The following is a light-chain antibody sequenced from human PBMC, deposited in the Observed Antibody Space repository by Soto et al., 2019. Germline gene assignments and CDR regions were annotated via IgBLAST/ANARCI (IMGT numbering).Light chain of an antibody. Sequence: MVLTQSPGALSLNPGERATLPCRVSKSVSNNYLAWYQQTPGQAPRLXXYGASNRANGIPVRFSGSGSGADFTLTISGLQPEDFAAYDCQQYNNWHPITFGQGTRLEIK. CDR3: QQYNNWHPIT. V-gene: IGKV3-20*01. J-gene: IGKJ5*01. CDR1: KSVSNNY. CDR2: GAS.